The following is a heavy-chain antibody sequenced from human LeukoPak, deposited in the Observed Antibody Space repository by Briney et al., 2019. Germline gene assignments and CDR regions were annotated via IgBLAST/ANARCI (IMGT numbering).Heavy chain of an antibody. D-gene: IGHD3-22*01. J-gene: IGHJ4*02. Sequence: SQTLSLTCTVSGGSISSGSYYWSWIRQPAGKGLEWIGRIYTSGSTNYNPSLKSRVTISVDTSKNQFSLKLSSVTAADTAVYYCARGGRYYDSSGYPDYWGQGTLVTVSP. V-gene: IGHV4-61*02. CDR1: GGSISSGSYY. CDR3: ARGGRYYDSSGYPDY. CDR2: IYTSGST.